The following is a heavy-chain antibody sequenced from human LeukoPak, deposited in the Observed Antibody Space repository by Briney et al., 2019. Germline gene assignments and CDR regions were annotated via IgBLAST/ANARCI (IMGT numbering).Heavy chain of an antibody. D-gene: IGHD4-17*01. CDR2: ISSSSSYI. V-gene: IGHV3-21*01. J-gene: IGHJ5*02. CDR3: ASSPYGDLNWFDP. CDR1: GFTFSSYS. Sequence: GGSLRLSCAASGFTFSSYSMNWVRQAPGKGLEWVSSISSSSSYIYYADSVKGRFTISRDNAKNSLYLQMNSLRAEDTAVYYCASSPYGDLNWFDPWGQGTLVTVSS.